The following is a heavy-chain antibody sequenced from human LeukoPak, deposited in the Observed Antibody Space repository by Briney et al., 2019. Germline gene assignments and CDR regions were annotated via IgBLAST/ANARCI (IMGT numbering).Heavy chain of an antibody. CDR2: IYYSGST. D-gene: IGHD1-1*01. CDR1: GGSISSYY. Sequence: SETLSLTCTVSGGSISSYYWSWIRQPPGKGLEWIGYIYYSGSTNYNPSLKSRVTISVDTSKNQFSLKLSSVTAADTAVYYCARVMEGTLGGDFDYWGHGTLVTVSS. CDR3: ARVMEGTLGGDFDY. V-gene: IGHV4-59*01. J-gene: IGHJ4*01.